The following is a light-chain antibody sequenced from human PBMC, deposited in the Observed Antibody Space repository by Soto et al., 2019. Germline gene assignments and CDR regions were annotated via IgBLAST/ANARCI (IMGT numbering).Light chain of an antibody. J-gene: IGKJ5*01. CDR2: AAS. V-gene: IGKV3-15*01. CDR3: QQYNTYST. CDR1: QSVASN. Sequence: EMSVTQSPATLSVSPGERATLSCRASQSVASNLAWYQQKPGQTPRLLIYAASTRATGIPARLSGSGSGTEFTLTISSLQPDDFATYYCQQYNTYSTFGQGTRLEIK.